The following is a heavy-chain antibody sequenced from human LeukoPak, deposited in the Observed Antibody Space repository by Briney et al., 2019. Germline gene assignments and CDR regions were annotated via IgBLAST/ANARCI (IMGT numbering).Heavy chain of an antibody. V-gene: IGHV3-23*01. CDR3: ANIQATAGLDY. CDR1: GFIFSTYA. J-gene: IGHJ4*02. D-gene: IGHD6-13*01. Sequence: GGSLRLSCAASGFIFSTYAMSWVRQAPGKGLGWVSSISDNGVRTYYADSVKGRFIISRDNSKNTLFLHMNSLRVEDTAVYYCANIQATAGLDYWGQGTLVTVSS. CDR2: ISDNGVRT.